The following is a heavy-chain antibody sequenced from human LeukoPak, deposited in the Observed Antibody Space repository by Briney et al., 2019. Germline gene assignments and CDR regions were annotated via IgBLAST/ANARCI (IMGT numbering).Heavy chain of an antibody. Sequence: GGSLRLSCAASGFTFSSYAMSWVRQAPGKGLEWVSAISGSGGSTYYADSVKGRFTISRDNSKNTLHLQMNSLRAEDTAVYYCAKWGRGGAYCGGDCSPYGMDVWGQGTTVTVSS. J-gene: IGHJ6*02. D-gene: IGHD2-21*02. V-gene: IGHV3-23*01. CDR2: ISGSGGST. CDR3: AKWGRGGAYCGGDCSPYGMDV. CDR1: GFTFSSYA.